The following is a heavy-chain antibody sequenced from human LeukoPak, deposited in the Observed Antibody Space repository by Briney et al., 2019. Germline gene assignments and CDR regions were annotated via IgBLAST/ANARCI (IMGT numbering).Heavy chain of an antibody. V-gene: IGHV3-21*01. J-gene: IGHJ3*02. D-gene: IGHD3-3*01. CDR3: ARVPSGIGVSDAFDI. CDR2: ISSSSSYI. CDR1: GFTFSSYS. Sequence: KPGGSLRLSCAASGFTFSSYSMNWVRQAPGKGLEWVSSISSSSSYIYYADSVKGRFTISRDNAKNSLYLQMNSLRAEDTAVYYCARVPSGIGVSDAFDIWGQGTMVTVSS.